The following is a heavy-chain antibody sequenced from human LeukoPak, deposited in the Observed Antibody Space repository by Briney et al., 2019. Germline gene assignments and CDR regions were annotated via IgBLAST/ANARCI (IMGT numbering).Heavy chain of an antibody. CDR3: ARVEYQLLYAFDI. Sequence: ASVKVSCKASGYTFTGYYMHWVRQAPGQGLAWMGWINPNSGGTNYAQKFQGRVTMTRDTSISTAYMELSRLRSDDTAVYYCARVEYQLLYAFDIWGQGTMVTVSS. CDR1: GYTFTGYY. D-gene: IGHD2-2*01. V-gene: IGHV1-2*02. CDR2: INPNSGGT. J-gene: IGHJ3*02.